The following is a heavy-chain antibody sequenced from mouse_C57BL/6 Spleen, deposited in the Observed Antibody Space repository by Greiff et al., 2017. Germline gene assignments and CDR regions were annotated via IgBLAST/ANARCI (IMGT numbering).Heavy chain of an antibody. D-gene: IGHD2-10*02. V-gene: IGHV1-53*01. CDR1: GYTFTSYW. Sequence: QVQLQQPGTELVKPGASVKLSCKASGYTFTSYWMHWVKQRPGQGLEWIGNINPSNGGTNYNEKFKSKATLTVDKSSSPAYMQLSSLTSEDSAVYYCSRSGYGNYPFAYWGQGTLVTVSA. J-gene: IGHJ3*01. CDR3: SRSGYGNYPFAY. CDR2: INPSNGGT.